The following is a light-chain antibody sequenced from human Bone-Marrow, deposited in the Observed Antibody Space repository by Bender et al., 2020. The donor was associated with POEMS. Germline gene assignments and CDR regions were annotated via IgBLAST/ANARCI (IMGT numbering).Light chain of an antibody. CDR3: AAWDDSLHGWV. V-gene: IGLV1-44*01. CDR1: TSSIATNT. CDR2: GDT. Sequence: QSVLTQSPSASGTPGQTVTISCSGSTSSIATNTVNWFQQVPGPAPKPLIYGDTQRPSGVPDRFSASKSGTSASLAIGGLQSEDEADYYCAAWDDSLHGWVFGGGTKLTVL. J-gene: IGLJ3*02.